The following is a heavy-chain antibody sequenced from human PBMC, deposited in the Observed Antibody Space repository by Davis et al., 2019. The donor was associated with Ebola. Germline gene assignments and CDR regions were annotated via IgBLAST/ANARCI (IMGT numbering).Heavy chain of an antibody. V-gene: IGHV3-23*01. J-gene: IGHJ4*01. CDR2: ISGSGGST. D-gene: IGHD4-23*01. Sequence: GESLKISCAASGFTFSSYAMSWVRQAPGKGLEWVSAISGSGGSTYYADSVKGRFTISRDNSKNTLYLQMNSLRAEDTAVYYCARGPSTGNSFSYWGRGTLVTVSS. CDR3: ARGPSTGNSFSY. CDR1: GFTFSSYA.